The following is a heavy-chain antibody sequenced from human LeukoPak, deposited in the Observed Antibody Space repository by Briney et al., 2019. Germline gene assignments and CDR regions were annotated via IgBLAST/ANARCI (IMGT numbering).Heavy chain of an antibody. J-gene: IGHJ4*02. V-gene: IGHV3-30*04. Sequence: GSLRLSCSASGFTFSSYAMHWVRQAPGKGLEWVAVISYDGSNKYYADSVEGRFTISRDNSKNTLYLQMNSLRAEDTAVYYCARDRYSNSGSYYFDYWGQGTLVTVSS. D-gene: IGHD1-26*01. CDR2: ISYDGSNK. CDR1: GFTFSSYA. CDR3: ARDRYSNSGSYYFDY.